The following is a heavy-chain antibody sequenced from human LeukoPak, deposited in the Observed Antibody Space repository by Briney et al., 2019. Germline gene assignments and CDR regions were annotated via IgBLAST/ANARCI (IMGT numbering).Heavy chain of an antibody. CDR2: LWYDGSNK. J-gene: IGHJ6*03. CDR1: GFTFSSYG. CDR3: GRDGPPSPPVVSPADYYMDV. Sequence: ARSLRLTCAASGFTFSSYGMHWVRQAPGKGLEWVAVLWYDGSNKYYADSVKGRFAISRDNSKNALYLQMNSPRAEDTAVYYCGRDGPPSPPVVSPADYYMDVWGKGTTVTVSS. V-gene: IGHV3-33*01. D-gene: IGHD2-15*01.